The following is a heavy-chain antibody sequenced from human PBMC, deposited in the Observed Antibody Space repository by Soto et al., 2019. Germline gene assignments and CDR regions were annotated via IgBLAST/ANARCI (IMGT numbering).Heavy chain of an antibody. D-gene: IGHD4-17*01. CDR1: GYSFTSYW. V-gene: IGHV5-51*01. Sequence: PGESLKISCKGSGYSFTSYWIGWVRQMPGKGLEWMGIIYPGDSDTRYSPSFQGQVTISADKSISTAYLQWSSLKASDTAMYYCARYASYGDPTGTTDYWGQGTLVTVS. J-gene: IGHJ4*02. CDR3: ARYASYGDPTGTTDY. CDR2: IYPGDSDT.